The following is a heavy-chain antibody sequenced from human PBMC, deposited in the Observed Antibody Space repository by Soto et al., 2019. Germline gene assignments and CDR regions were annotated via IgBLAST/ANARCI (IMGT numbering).Heavy chain of an antibody. CDR1: GFTFSSSG. CDR2: TSFDGSSG. D-gene: IGHD6-19*01. V-gene: IGHV3-30*18. J-gene: IGHJ4*02. Sequence: QVQLVESGGGVVQPGRSLRLSCAASGFTFSSSGMHWVRQAPGKGLEWVAVTSFDGSSGYYADSVRGRFTISRDNSNNTLYLQMNNLRAEDTAVHYCAKSPPAVAGYFDYWGQGTLVTVSS. CDR3: AKSPPAVAGYFDY.